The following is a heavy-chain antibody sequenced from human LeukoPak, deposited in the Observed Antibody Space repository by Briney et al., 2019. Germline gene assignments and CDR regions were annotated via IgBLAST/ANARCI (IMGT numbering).Heavy chain of an antibody. J-gene: IGHJ5*02. CDR2: IYYSGST. Sequence: SEALSLTCTVSGGSISSYYWSWIRQPPGKGLEWIGYIYYSGSTNYNPSLKSRVTISVDTSKNQFSLKLSSVTAADTAVYYCAKGPTPIAAAPDWFDPWGQGTLVTVSS. CDR3: AKGPTPIAAAPDWFDP. CDR1: GGSISSYY. V-gene: IGHV4-59*01. D-gene: IGHD6-13*01.